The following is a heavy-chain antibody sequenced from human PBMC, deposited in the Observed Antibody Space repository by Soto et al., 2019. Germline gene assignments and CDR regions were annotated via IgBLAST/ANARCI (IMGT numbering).Heavy chain of an antibody. D-gene: IGHD5-18*01. CDR3: VNDGGGVRYNYNIRGDS. J-gene: IGHJ4*02. V-gene: IGHV3-30*18. CDR1: GIDLENYG. Sequence: QVQLVESGGGVVHPGRSLRLSCVASGIDLENYGIHWVRQAPGEGLEWVAVISSDGTTKSYIDSVRGRFTISRDNSRSTVIQQMNSLRREDTAKYYWVNDGGGVRYNYNIRGDSWGQGTQVTVSS. CDR2: ISSDGTTK.